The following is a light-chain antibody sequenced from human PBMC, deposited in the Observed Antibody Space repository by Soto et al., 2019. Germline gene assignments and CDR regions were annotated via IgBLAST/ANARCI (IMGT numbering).Light chain of an antibody. V-gene: IGLV1-47*01. J-gene: IGLJ2*01. CDR3: AAWDDRLRSVV. Sequence: QSVLTQPPSASGTPGQRVTISCSEANSNIGTNFVYWYYHLPGAAPKLFIYSDNQRPSGVPGRFSGSKSATSASLDISGLRSEDEADYYCAAWDDRLRSVVFGGGTKLTVL. CDR1: NSNIGTNF. CDR2: SDN.